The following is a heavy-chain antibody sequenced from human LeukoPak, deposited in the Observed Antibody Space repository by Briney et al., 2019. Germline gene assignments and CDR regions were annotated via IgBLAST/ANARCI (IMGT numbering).Heavy chain of an antibody. Sequence: PSETLSLTCTVSGGSISSSSYYWGWIRQPPGKGLEWIGSIYYSGSTYYNPSLKSRVTISVDTSKNQFSLKLSSVTAAETAGYYCARFSLWGSGGGFDYWGQGTLVTVSS. CDR1: GGSISSSSYY. V-gene: IGHV4-39*01. J-gene: IGHJ4*02. CDR3: ARFSLWGSGGGFDY. CDR2: IYYSGST. D-gene: IGHD3-16*01.